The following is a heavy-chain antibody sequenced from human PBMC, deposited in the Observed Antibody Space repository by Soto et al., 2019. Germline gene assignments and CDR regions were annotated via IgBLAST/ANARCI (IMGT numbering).Heavy chain of an antibody. CDR1: GFTLSSYA. CDR2: ISDSDNAT. CDR3: AKGVSSSAWSASDS. V-gene: IGHV3-23*01. D-gene: IGHD6-19*01. J-gene: IGHJ4*02. Sequence: EVQLLESGGGLVQPGGSLRLSCAASGFTLSSYAMTWVRQAPGKGLEWVSVISDSDNATYYADSVKGRLTISRDNSKNTLYLQLNCLRAEDTAVYYCAKGVSSSAWSASDSWGQGTLVTVSA.